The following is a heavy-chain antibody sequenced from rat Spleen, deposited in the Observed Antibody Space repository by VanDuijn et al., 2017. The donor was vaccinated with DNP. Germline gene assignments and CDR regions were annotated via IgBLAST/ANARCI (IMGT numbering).Heavy chain of an antibody. V-gene: IGHV1-43*01. CDR1: GYTFTTYY. Sequence: QVQLQQSGAELAKPGSSVKISCKASGYTFTTYYISWIKQTTGQDREYIGYINTGSGGTNYNEKFKGKATLTVDKSSSTAFMQLSSLTPDDSAGYYCTRGTTGITPFAYWGQGTLVTVSS. J-gene: IGHJ3*01. CDR3: TRGTTGITPFAY. CDR2: INTGSGGT. D-gene: IGHD1-9*01.